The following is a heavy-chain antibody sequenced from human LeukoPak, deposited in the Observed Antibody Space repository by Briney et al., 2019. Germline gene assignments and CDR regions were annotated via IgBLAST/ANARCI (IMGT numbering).Heavy chain of an antibody. J-gene: IGHJ4*02. V-gene: IGHV1-8*01. Sequence: ASAKVSCKSSGYTFTNNDIHWVRQATGQGLEWMGWMHPNGGDTGYAQKFQGRVTMTRNTSISTAYMELSSLRPEDTAVYYCARHFGTGDNFDYWGQGTLLIVSS. CDR1: GYTFTNND. D-gene: IGHD1-1*01. CDR3: ARHFGTGDNFDY. CDR2: MHPNGGDT.